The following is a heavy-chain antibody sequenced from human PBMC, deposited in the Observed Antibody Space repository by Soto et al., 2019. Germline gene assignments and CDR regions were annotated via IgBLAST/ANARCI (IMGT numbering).Heavy chain of an antibody. Sequence: SETLSLTCTVSGGSISSGDYYWSWIRQPPGRGLEWIGDIDDGGSTDYNPSLKSRVTISRDTSKNQFSLKLSSVNAADTAVYYCARDFDYWGQGILVTVSS. CDR1: GGSISSGDYY. CDR2: IDDGGST. CDR3: ARDFDY. J-gene: IGHJ4*02. V-gene: IGHV4-61*08.